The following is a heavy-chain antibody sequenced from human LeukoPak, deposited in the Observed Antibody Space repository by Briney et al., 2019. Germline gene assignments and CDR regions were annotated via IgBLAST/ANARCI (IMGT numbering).Heavy chain of an antibody. CDR3: ARGVKFDP. V-gene: IGHV4-34*01. Sequence: SATLSLTCAVYGGSFSGHYWSWSRQPPGKGLEWIGEINHSGSTNYNPSLKSRVTISVDTSKNQFSLKLSSVTAADTAVYYCARGVKFDPWGQGTLVTVSS. CDR1: GGSFSGHY. CDR2: INHSGST. J-gene: IGHJ5*02.